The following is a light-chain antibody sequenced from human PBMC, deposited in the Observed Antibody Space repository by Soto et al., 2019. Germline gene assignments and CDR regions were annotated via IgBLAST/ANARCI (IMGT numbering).Light chain of an antibody. CDR1: HTLNLHY. V-gene: IGKV3-20*01. Sequence: EIGLTQSPGTLSLSPGERATLFCRANHTLNLHYLAWYQQKPGQAPRLLIYDSSTRATGTPDRFSGTGSATDFTLTISRLEPEDFAVYYCHQYYRTPRTFGQGTKVDIK. CDR2: DSS. J-gene: IGKJ1*01. CDR3: HQYYRTPRT.